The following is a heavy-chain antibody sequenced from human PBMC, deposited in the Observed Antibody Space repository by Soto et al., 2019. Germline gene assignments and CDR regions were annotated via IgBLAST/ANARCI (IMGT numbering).Heavy chain of an antibody. Sequence: SVKVSCKASGGTFSSYAISWVRQAPGQGLEWMGGIIPIFGTANYAQKFQGRVTITADESTSTAYMELSSLRSEDTAVYYCARDRIAVAGMVYNWFDPWGQGTLVTVSS. V-gene: IGHV1-69*13. D-gene: IGHD6-19*01. J-gene: IGHJ5*02. CDR3: ARDRIAVAGMVYNWFDP. CDR2: IIPIFGTA. CDR1: GGTFSSYA.